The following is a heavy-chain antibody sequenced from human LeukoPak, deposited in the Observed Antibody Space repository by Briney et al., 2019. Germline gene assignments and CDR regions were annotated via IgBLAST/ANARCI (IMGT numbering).Heavy chain of an antibody. CDR2: INHSGST. CDR3: ARRGYSGYFDY. J-gene: IGHJ4*02. CDR1: GGSFSGYY. D-gene: IGHD5-12*01. V-gene: IGHV4-34*01. Sequence: SETLSLTCAVYGGSFSGYYWSWIRQPPGKGLEWIGEINHSGSTNYNPSLKSRVTISVDTSKNQFSLKLSSVTAADTAVYYCARRGYSGYFDYWGQGTLVTVSS.